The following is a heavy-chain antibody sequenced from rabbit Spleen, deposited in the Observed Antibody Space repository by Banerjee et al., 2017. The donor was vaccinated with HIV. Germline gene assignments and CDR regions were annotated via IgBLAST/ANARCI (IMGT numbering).Heavy chain of an antibody. CDR2: IDPLFGST. CDR3: ARYSDNTIYSL. J-gene: IGHJ4*01. V-gene: IGHV1S47*01. CDR1: GFGFSDYG. D-gene: IGHD2-1*01. Sequence: QLVESGGGLVQPGGSLKLSCKASGFGFSDYGVTWVRQAPGKGLEWIGYIDPLFGSTYYANSVKGRFTFSRDNAQNTVFLQMTSLTAADTATYFCARYSDNTIYSLWGPGTLVTVS.